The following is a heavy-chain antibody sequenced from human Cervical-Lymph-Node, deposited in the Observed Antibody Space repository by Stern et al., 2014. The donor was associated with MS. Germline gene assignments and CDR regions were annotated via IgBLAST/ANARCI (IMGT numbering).Heavy chain of an antibody. Sequence: VQLVESGPGLVKPSETLSLTCTVSGGSISSNYWSWIRQPPGKGLEWIGYLSYSGNTNYNPSLKSRVTTTVHTSKTQLSLSLRPGTAADTAVYYCARHGPPRRRDDSNHPNFDYWGPGTLVAVSS. CDR3: ARHGPPRRRDDSNHPNFDY. D-gene: IGHD5-24*01. CDR2: LSYSGNT. J-gene: IGHJ4*02. CDR1: GGSISSNY. V-gene: IGHV4-59*08.